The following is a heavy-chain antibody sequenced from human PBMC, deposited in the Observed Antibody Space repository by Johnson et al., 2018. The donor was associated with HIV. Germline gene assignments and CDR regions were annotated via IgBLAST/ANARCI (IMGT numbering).Heavy chain of an antibody. Sequence: VPLVESGGGVVPPGGSLRLSCAASGFTFSSYGMHWVRQAPGKGLEWVAFIRYDGSNKYYADSVKGRFTISRDNSKNTLYLQMNSLRAEDTAVYYCAKDVLQFRRGAFDIWGQGTMVTVSS. V-gene: IGHV3-30*02. J-gene: IGHJ3*02. D-gene: IGHD3-3*01. CDR2: IRYDGSNK. CDR3: AKDVLQFRRGAFDI. CDR1: GFTFSSYG.